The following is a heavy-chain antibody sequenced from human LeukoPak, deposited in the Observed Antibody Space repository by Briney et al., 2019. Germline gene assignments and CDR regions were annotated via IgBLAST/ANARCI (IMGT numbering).Heavy chain of an antibody. D-gene: IGHD3-10*01. CDR3: ARAPQLLWFGELLVYFDY. CDR2: INPNSGGT. V-gene: IGHV1-2*02. J-gene: IGHJ4*02. Sequence: ASVKVSCKASGYTFTGYYMHWVRQAPGQGLEWMGWINPNSGGTNYAQKFQGRGTMTRDTSISTAYMELSRLRSDDTAVYYCARAPQLLWFGELLVYFDYWGQGTLVTVSS. CDR1: GYTFTGYY.